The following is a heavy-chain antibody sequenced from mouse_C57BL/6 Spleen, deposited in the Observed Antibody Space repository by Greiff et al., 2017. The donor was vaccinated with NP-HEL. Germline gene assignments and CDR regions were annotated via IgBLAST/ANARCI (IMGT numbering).Heavy chain of an antibody. Sequence: EVQLQQSGPVLVKPGASVKMSCKASGYTFTDYYMNWVKQSHGKSLEWIGVINPYNGGTSYNQKFKGKATLTVDKSSSTAYMELNSLTSEDSAVYYCARCMPPIYYYGSHFDYWGQGTTLTVSS. CDR2: INPYNGGT. D-gene: IGHD1-1*01. CDR1: GYTFTDYY. J-gene: IGHJ2*01. CDR3: ARCMPPIYYYGSHFDY. V-gene: IGHV1-19*01.